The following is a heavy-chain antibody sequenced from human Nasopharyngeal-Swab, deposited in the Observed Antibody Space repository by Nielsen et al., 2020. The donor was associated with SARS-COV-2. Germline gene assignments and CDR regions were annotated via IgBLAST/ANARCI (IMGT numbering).Heavy chain of an antibody. D-gene: IGHD2-2*01. CDR3: ARWVVDCSSTSCHYYFDY. CDR1: GYSFTSYW. Sequence: GGSLRLSCKGSGYSFTSYWISWVRQMPGKGLEWMGRIDPSDSYINYSPSFQGHVTISADKSISTAYLQWNSLKASDTAMYYCARWVVDCSSTSCHYYFDYWGQGTLVTVSS. J-gene: IGHJ4*02. V-gene: IGHV5-10-1*01. CDR2: IDPSDSYI.